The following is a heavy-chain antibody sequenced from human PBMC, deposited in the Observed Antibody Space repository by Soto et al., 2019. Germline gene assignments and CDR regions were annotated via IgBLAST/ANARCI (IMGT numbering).Heavy chain of an antibody. D-gene: IGHD4-17*01. CDR3: AGHGGYSY. J-gene: IGHJ4*02. CDR1: GFTLRTNG. Sequence: EVQLSESGGGLVQPGGSLRLSCAATGFTLRTNGMSWVRQAPGKGLEWVSSFSGSGDDTWYAASLKGRFTISRDNSKNTLYLPMNSPGAGGTALYYCAGHGGYSYLGQGTLVTVSS. V-gene: IGHV3-23*01. CDR2: FSGSGDDT.